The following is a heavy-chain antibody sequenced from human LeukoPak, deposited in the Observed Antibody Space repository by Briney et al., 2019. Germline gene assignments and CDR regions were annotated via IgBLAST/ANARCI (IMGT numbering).Heavy chain of an antibody. V-gene: IGHV1-69*06. CDR3: ASQSSGGTDFYYFDY. CDR1: GGTFISYA. D-gene: IGHD2-15*01. Sequence: SVKVSCKASGGTFISYAISWVRQAPGQGREWMGGIIPIFGSTNYAQKFQGRVTITADKSTSTAYMELSSLRSEDTAVYYCASQSSGGTDFYYFDYWGQGTLVTVSS. CDR2: IIPIFGST. J-gene: IGHJ4*02.